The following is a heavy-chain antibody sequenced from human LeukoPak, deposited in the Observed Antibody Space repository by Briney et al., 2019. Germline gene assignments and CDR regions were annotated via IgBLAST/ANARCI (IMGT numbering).Heavy chain of an antibody. Sequence: PGGSLRLSCATSGFTFSTYGIHWVRQAPGKGLEWVAAIWPDGSYKYYADSVKGRFTISRDNSKNTVYLQINTLRDEDTAVYYCARAVGPFDYWGQGTLVTVSS. CDR2: IWPDGSYK. V-gene: IGHV3-33*01. J-gene: IGHJ4*02. CDR1: GFTFSTYG. CDR3: ARAVGPFDY. D-gene: IGHD3-16*01.